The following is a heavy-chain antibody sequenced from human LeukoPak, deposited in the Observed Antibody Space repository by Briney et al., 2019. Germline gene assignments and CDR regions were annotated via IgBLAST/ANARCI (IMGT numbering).Heavy chain of an antibody. CDR3: AKHYGRSDY. V-gene: IGHV4-34*01. D-gene: IGHD4-17*01. CDR1: GGSIRSYY. Sequence: PSETLSLTCTVSGGSIRSYYWSWIRQPPGKGLEWIGEINHSGSTNYNPSLKSRVTISVDTSKNQFSLKLSSVTAADTAVYYCAKHYGRSDYWGQGTLVTVSS. J-gene: IGHJ4*02. CDR2: INHSGST.